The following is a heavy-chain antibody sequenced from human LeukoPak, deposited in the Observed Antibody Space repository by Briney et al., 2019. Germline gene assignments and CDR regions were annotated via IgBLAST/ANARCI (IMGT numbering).Heavy chain of an antibody. Sequence: SETLSLTCTISGDFFSGDPFNNDFWNWIRQPAGKGLEWVGRISTTGSTNYNPSLKSRVTMSGDTSKNHFSLQLTSVTAADTAVYYCAREVRAFEVLPAHFDFWGQGILVTVSS. CDR3: AREVRAFEVLPAHFDF. D-gene: IGHD3-10*01. J-gene: IGHJ4*02. V-gene: IGHV4-4*07. CDR2: ISTTGST. CDR1: GDFFSGDPFNNDF.